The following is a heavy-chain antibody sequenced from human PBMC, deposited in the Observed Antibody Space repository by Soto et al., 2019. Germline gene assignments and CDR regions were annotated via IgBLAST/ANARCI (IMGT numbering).Heavy chain of an antibody. Sequence: SVKVSCNASGFTFSGSAVEWVRHARGQRLELLGWIVVGSYITNYAQKFQERVAITRDLSTTTAYMELTTLRSEDTAVYYCAADPYYDFWSGYYTGVSNGMDVWGQGTTVTASS. D-gene: IGHD3-3*01. J-gene: IGHJ6*02. CDR1: GFTFSGSA. CDR3: AADPYYDFWSGYYTGVSNGMDV. V-gene: IGHV1-58*01. CDR2: IVVGSYIT.